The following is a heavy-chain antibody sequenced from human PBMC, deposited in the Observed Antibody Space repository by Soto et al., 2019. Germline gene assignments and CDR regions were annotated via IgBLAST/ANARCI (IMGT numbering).Heavy chain of an antibody. CDR1: GGSISSGGYS. Sequence: KPSETLSLTCAVSGGSISSGGYSWNWIRQPPGKGLEWIGYIYHSGSTYNSPSLKSRVTISVDRSKSQFSLKLSSVTAAGTAVYYCARGLEVIAATPQWDYWGQGTLVTVSS. CDR3: ARGLEVIAATPQWDY. D-gene: IGHD2-15*01. CDR2: IYHSGST. J-gene: IGHJ4*02. V-gene: IGHV4-30-2*01.